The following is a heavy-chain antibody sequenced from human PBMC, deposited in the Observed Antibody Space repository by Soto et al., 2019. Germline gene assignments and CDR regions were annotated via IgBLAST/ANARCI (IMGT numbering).Heavy chain of an antibody. CDR2: IYYSGST. D-gene: IGHD2-15*01. CDR1: GGSISSYY. Sequence: SSETLSLTCTVSGGSISSYYWSWIRQPPGKGLEWIGYIYYSGSTNYNPSLKSRVTISVDTSKNQFSLKLSSVTAADTAVYYCARAPHCSGGSCYPAYYYYYGMDVWGQGTTVTVSS. CDR3: ARAPHCSGGSCYPAYYYYYGMDV. V-gene: IGHV4-59*01. J-gene: IGHJ6*02.